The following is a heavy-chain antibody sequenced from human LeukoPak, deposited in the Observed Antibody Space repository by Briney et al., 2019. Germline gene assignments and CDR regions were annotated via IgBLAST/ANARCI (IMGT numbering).Heavy chain of an antibody. CDR1: GGSFSGYY. D-gene: IGHD6-19*01. CDR2: INHSGST. CDR3: ARQYSSGWRGYYYYGMDV. V-gene: IGHV4-34*01. J-gene: IGHJ6*02. Sequence: ASETLSLTCAVYGGSFSGYYWSWIRQPPGKGLEWIGEINHSGSTNYNPSLKSRVTISVDTSKNQFSLKLSSVTAADTAVYYCARQYSSGWRGYYYYGMDVWGQGTTVTVSS.